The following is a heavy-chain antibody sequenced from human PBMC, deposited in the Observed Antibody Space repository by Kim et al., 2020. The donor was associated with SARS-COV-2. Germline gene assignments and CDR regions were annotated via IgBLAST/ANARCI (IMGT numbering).Heavy chain of an antibody. CDR3: ARDPTVMITQRDAY. D-gene: IGHD3-16*01. J-gene: IGHJ4*02. V-gene: IGHV4-39*07. Sequence: NPALKSRVTISVGTSRNQFSLKGSSVTAADTAVYYCARDPTVMITQRDAYWGQGTLVTVSS.